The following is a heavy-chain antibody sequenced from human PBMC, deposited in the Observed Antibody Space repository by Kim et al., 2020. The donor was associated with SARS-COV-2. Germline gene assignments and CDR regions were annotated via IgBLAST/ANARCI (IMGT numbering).Heavy chain of an antibody. D-gene: IGHD2-15*01. Sequence: VKGRFSSSRDNSKNTLYLQMNSLRAEDTALYYCAKTEGYCSGGSCYPGPYWGQGTLVTVSS. J-gene: IGHJ4*02. V-gene: IGHV3-23*03. CDR3: AKTEGYCSGGSCYPGPY.